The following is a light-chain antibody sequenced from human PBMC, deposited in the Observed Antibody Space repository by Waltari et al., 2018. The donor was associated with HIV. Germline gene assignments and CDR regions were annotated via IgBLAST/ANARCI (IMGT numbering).Light chain of an antibody. J-gene: IGLJ3*02. V-gene: IGLV2-14*03. CDR1: PYAVAPSGL. CDR2: EVS. CDR3: STHTANHTLG. Sequence: QSTLTQPASVSGPPGQSVTLSCPCTPYAVAPSGLLSWYQQRPGSVPKVIIYEVSSRPSGVSHRFSGSRSGNTASLTISGLQAEDEAIYYCSTHTANHTLGFGGGTKLTVL.